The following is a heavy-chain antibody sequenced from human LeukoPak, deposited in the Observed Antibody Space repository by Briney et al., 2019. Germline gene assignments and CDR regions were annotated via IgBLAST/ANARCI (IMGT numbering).Heavy chain of an antibody. Sequence: QPVGSLRLSCAASGFTFRTYGMTWVRQAPGKGMEWVAGISGRGITTAYAESVEGRFTISRDNSKNTLYVQMDSLRVEDTAVYYCAKYDNGFFYYYLDVWGKGTTVIVSS. CDR1: GFTFRTYG. CDR2: ISGRGITT. D-gene: IGHD3-22*01. V-gene: IGHV3-23*01. CDR3: AKYDNGFFYYYLDV. J-gene: IGHJ6*03.